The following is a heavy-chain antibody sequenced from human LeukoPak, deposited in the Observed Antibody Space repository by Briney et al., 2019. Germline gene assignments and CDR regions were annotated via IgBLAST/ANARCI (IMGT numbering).Heavy chain of an antibody. J-gene: IGHJ4*02. D-gene: IGHD1-26*01. Sequence: GGSLRLSCAASGFTFSSYGMHWVRQAPGKGLEWVAVISYDGSNKYCADSVKGRFTISRDNSKNALYLQMNSLRAEDTAVYYCAKAPGSSDFWGQGTLVTVSS. CDR2: ISYDGSNK. CDR1: GFTFSSYG. CDR3: AKAPGSSDF. V-gene: IGHV3-30*18.